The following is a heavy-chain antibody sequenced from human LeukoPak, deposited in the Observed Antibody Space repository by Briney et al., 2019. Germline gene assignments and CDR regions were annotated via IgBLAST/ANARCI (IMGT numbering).Heavy chain of an antibody. CDR3: ASLFGYVDY. CDR2: IHYSGST. CDR1: GGSISSYY. D-gene: IGHD3-16*01. Sequence: PSETLPLTCTVSGGSISSYYWSWIRQSPGKGLEWIGYIHYSGSTTYNPSLKSRVTISVDTSKNQFSLKLSSVTAADTAVYYCASLFGYVDYWGQGTLVTVSS. V-gene: IGHV4-59*12. J-gene: IGHJ4*02.